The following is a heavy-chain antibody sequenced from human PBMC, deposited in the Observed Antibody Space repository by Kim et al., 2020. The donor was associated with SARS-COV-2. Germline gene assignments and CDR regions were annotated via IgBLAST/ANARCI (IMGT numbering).Heavy chain of an antibody. CDR3: ARDRDEGYYYYGMDV. CDR2: ISAYNGNT. J-gene: IGHJ6*02. V-gene: IGHV1-18*01. Sequence: ASVKVSCKASGYTFTSYGISWVRQAPGQGLEWMGWISAYNGNTNYAQKLQGRVTMTTDTSTSTAYMELRSLRSDDTAVYYCARDRDEGYYYYGMDVWGQGTTVTVSS. CDR1: GYTFTSYG.